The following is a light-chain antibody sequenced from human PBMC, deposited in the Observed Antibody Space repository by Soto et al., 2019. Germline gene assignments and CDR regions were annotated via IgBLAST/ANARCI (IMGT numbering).Light chain of an antibody. J-gene: IGLJ3*02. CDR3: ETWDSNTRV. V-gene: IGLV4-60*02. CDR2: LEGGGSY. CDR1: SGHSSYI. Sequence: LVLTQSSSASASLGSSVKLTCTLSSGHSSYIIAWHQQQPGKAPRYLMNLEGGGSYNKGSGVPDRFSGSRSGADRYLTIANLQFEDEADYYCETWDSNTRVFGGGTKLTVL.